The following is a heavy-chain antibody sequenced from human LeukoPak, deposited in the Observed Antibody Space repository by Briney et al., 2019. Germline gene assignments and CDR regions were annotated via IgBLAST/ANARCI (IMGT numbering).Heavy chain of an antibody. CDR2: IYTSGST. J-gene: IGHJ6*03. D-gene: IGHD6-6*01. Sequence: SETLSLTCTVSGGSISSYYWSWIRQPAGKGLEWIGRIYTSGSTNYNPSLKSRVTMSVDTSKNQFSLKLSSVTAADTAVYYCARGSSSLTAGYYMDVWGKGTTVTVSS. V-gene: IGHV4-4*07. CDR3: ARGSSSLTAGYYMDV. CDR1: GGSISSYY.